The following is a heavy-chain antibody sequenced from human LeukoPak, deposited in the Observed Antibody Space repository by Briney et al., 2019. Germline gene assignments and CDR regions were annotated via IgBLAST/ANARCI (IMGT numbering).Heavy chain of an antibody. CDR3: ARVTFTNGMDV. D-gene: IGHD2/OR15-2a*01. V-gene: IGHV3-74*01. J-gene: IGHJ6*02. CDR1: GFTFSTNW. CDR2: ISSGGSST. Sequence: PGGSLRLSCAASGFTFSTNWMHWVRQVPGKGLEWVSRISSGGSSTSYADSVKGRFTMSRDNAKNTLYLQMNSLRAEDTAVYYCARVTFTNGMDVWGQGTTVTVSS.